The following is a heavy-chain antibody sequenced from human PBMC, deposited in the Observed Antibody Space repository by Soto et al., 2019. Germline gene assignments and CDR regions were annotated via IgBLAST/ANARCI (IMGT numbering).Heavy chain of an antibody. Sequence: GGSLRLSCAASGFPFSIYGMHLVRRAPGKGLEGVACVAYDGSNKDYADSVKGRFTISRDSSKNTLYLQMNSLRAEDTAVSYCVKERGHSYGQSTFYYSDQGPLFTVSS. CDR2: VAYDGSNK. D-gene: IGHD5-18*01. J-gene: IGHJ4*02. CDR3: VKERGHSYGQSTFYY. CDR1: GFPFSIYG. V-gene: IGHV3-30*18.